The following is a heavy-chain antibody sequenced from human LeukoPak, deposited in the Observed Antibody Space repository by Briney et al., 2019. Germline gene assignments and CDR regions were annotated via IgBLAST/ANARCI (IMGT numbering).Heavy chain of an antibody. J-gene: IGHJ3*02. Sequence: ASVKVSCKASGGTFSSYAISWVRQAPGQGLEWMGGIIPIFGTANYAQKFQGRVTITADKSTSTAYMELSSLRSEDTAVYYCARSHDSSGYYYVGWAFDIWGQGTMVTVSS. CDR3: ARSHDSSGYYYVGWAFDI. CDR1: GGTFSSYA. D-gene: IGHD3-22*01. V-gene: IGHV1-69*06. CDR2: IIPIFGTA.